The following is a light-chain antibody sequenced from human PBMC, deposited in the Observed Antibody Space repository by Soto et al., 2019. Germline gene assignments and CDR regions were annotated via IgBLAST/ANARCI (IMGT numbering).Light chain of an antibody. Sequence: QSVLTQPPSVSGAPGQRVTISCTGSSSNIGAGYDVHWYQQLPGTAPKLLIYGNTNRPSGVPDRFSGSRSGTSASLAITGLQAEDDGDYYCSSYTSSSTLVVFGGGTKLTVL. V-gene: IGLV1-40*01. CDR3: SSYTSSSTLVV. CDR2: GNT. CDR1: SSNIGAGYD. J-gene: IGLJ2*01.